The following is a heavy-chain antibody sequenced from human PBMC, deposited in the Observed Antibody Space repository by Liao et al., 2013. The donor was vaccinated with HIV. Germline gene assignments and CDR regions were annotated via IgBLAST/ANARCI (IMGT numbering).Heavy chain of an antibody. V-gene: IGHV4-34*01. J-gene: IGHJ5*02. CDR2: INHSGST. CDR1: GGSFSGYY. Sequence: QVQLQQWGAGLLKPSETLSLTCAVYGGSFSGYYWSWIRQPPGKGLEWIGEINHSGSTNYNPSLKSRVTISVDTSKNQFSLKLSSVTAADTAVYYCASGWGDWKRELRGKPYRLTRWFDPWGQGNPGHRLL. CDR3: ASGWGDWKRELRGKPYRLTRWFDP. D-gene: IGHD2-21*01.